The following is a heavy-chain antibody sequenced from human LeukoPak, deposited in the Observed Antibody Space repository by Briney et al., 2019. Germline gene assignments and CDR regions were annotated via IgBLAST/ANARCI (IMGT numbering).Heavy chain of an antibody. CDR3: ARGLSARSLLWFGELGYYYYNGMDV. CDR2: IYYSGST. V-gene: IGHV4-59*01. Sequence: SETLSLTCTVSGGSISSYYWSWIRQPPGKGLEWIGYIYYSGSTNYNPSLKSRVTISVDTSKNQFSLKLSSVTAADTAVYYCARGLSARSLLWFGELGYYYYNGMDVWGQGTTVTVSS. J-gene: IGHJ6*02. CDR1: GGSISSYY. D-gene: IGHD3-10*01.